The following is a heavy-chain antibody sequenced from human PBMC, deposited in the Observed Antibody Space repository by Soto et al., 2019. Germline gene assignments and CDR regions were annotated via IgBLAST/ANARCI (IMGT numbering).Heavy chain of an antibody. CDR3: ARDSRGGAARRPTFYY. D-gene: IGHD6-6*01. CDR1: GFTFSSFE. J-gene: IGHJ4*02. V-gene: IGHV3-48*03. Sequence: GGSLRLSCVGSGFTFSSFEMNWVRQIPGEGLEWLSYIGRSGETIYYADSVKGRFTISRDNAKSSLFLQMNGLRDEDTGIYYCARDSRGGAARRPTFYYWGRGTLVTVSS. CDR2: IGRSGETI.